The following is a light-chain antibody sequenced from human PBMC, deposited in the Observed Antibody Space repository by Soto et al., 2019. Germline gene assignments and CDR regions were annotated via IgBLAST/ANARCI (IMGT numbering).Light chain of an antibody. Sequence: IVLTQSPATLALSPGERATLSCRASQSVSRYLAWYQQKPGQAPRLLMYDASNRAAGIPTRFSGSGSGTDFTLTISSLEPEDFAVYYCQQRSTWPTFGQGTRLEIK. CDR1: QSVSRY. CDR3: QQRSTWPT. J-gene: IGKJ5*01. CDR2: DAS. V-gene: IGKV3-11*01.